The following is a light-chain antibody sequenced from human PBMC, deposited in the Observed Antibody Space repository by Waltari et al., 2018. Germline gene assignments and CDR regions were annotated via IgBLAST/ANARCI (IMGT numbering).Light chain of an antibody. CDR1: SSDVGGYNL. J-gene: IGLJ1*01. V-gene: IGLV2-14*01. CDR3: SSYASSNFFV. CDR2: AVS. Sequence: QSALTQPASVSGSPGQSITISCTGTSSDVGGYNLVSWYQQHPGKAPKVLISAVSNRPSGVSNRFSGSKSGNTASLTISGLQAEDEADYYCSSYASSNFFVFGTGTKVTVL.